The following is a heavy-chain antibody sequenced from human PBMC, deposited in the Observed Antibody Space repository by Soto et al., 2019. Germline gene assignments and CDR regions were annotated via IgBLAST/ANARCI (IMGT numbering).Heavy chain of an antibody. CDR2: IIPIFGTA. CDR3: ARAYYYDSSGYPDYYYYGMDV. CDR1: GGTFSSYA. Sequence: ASVKVSCKASGGTFSSYAISWVRQAPGQGLEWMGGIIPIFGTANYAQKFQGRVTITADESTSTAYMELSSLRSEDTAVYYCARAYYYDSSGYPDYYYYGMDVWGQGTTVTV. J-gene: IGHJ6*02. D-gene: IGHD3-22*01. V-gene: IGHV1-69*13.